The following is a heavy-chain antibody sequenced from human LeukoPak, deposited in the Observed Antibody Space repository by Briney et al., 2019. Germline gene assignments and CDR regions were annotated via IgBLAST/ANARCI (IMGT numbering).Heavy chain of an antibody. V-gene: IGHV3-23*01. CDR3: AKGGKWDVTPFDY. J-gene: IGHJ4*02. CDR1: GFTFSTYA. Sequence: GGSLRLSCVASGFTFSTYAMSWVRQAPGKGLEWVSSIGSRGGTTYYADSVKGRFTISRDNSKNTVSLQMNSLRVEDTATYYCAKGGKWDVTPFDYWGQGTLVTVSS. CDR2: IGSRGGTT. D-gene: IGHD1-26*01.